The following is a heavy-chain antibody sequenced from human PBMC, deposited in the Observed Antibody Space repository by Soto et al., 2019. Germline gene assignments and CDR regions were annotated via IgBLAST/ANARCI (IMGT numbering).Heavy chain of an antibody. CDR2: ISGSGGST. V-gene: IGHV3-23*01. CDR1: GFTFSSYA. CDR3: VVTGHYSGGAFDI. Sequence: GGSLRLSCAASGFTFSSYAMSWVRQAPGKGLEWVSAISGSGGSTYYADSVKGRFTSSRDNSKHTLYLQMNSLRAEDTAVYYCVVTGHYSGGAFDIWGQGTMVTVS. D-gene: IGHD3-9*01. J-gene: IGHJ3*02.